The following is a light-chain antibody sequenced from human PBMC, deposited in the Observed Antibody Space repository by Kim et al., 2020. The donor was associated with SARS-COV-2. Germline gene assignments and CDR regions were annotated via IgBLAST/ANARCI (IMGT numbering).Light chain of an antibody. CDR3: QQVNTYPYT. Sequence: DIQLTQSPSFLSAPVGDRVTITCRASQAISIYLAWYQQKPGKAPRLLIHTASTLQSVVPSRFSGSGSGTEFTLTISSLQPEDFATYYCQQVNTYPYTFGQGTKLEI. CDR1: QAISIY. CDR2: TAS. V-gene: IGKV1-9*01. J-gene: IGKJ2*01.